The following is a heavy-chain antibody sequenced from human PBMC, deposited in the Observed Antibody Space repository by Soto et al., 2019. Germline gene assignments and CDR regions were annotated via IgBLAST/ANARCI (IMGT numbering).Heavy chain of an antibody. D-gene: IGHD5-12*01. J-gene: IGHJ4*02. CDR2: ISSSGST. CDR1: GFTFSSQT. CDR3: AKGARDVDS. V-gene: IGHV3-23*01. Sequence: EVQLLESGGGLVQPGGSRRLSCAASGFTFSSQTMSWVRQAPGKGLEWVSVISSSGSTSYTDSVEGRFTISKDSSKNTLYLQLNSLRVEDTAVYYCAKGARDVDSWGQGTLVTVSS.